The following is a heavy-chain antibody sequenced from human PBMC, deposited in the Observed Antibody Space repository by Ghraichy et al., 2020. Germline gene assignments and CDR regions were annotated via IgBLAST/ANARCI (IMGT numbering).Heavy chain of an antibody. D-gene: IGHD4-11*01. CDR2: ISSSSSYI. Sequence: GGSLRLSCAASGFTFSSYSMNWVRQAPGKGLEWVSSISSSSSYIYYADSVKGRFTISRDNAKNSLYLQMNSLRAEDTAVYYCARNRVQYPSWVDYWGQGTLVTVSS. V-gene: IGHV3-21*01. J-gene: IGHJ4*02. CDR3: ARNRVQYPSWVDY. CDR1: GFTFSSYS.